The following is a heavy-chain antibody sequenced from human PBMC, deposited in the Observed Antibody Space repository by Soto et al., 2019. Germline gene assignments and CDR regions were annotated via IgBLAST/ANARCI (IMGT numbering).Heavy chain of an antibody. V-gene: IGHV3-23*01. J-gene: IGHJ3*01. CDR1: GFIFSNYA. CDR2: ISDSGGNT. D-gene: IGHD3-3*01. CDR3: VKTVFWSGDHAFDD. Sequence: VQLLESGGGLVQPGGSLRLSCAASGFIFSNYAMTWVRQAPGEGLGWVSAISDSGGNTYYADSVKGRFTISRDNSKCMMNLKMNSLRAEDTAVYYCVKTVFWSGDHAFDDWGQGTKVTVSS.